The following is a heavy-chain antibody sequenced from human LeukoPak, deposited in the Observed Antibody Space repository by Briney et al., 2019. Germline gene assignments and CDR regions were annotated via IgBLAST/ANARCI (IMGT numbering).Heavy chain of an antibody. V-gene: IGHV4-59*08. J-gene: IGHJ4*02. D-gene: IGHD4-17*01. CDR2: IYYSGST. CDR1: GGSISSYY. Sequence: KPSETLSLTCTVPGGSISSYYWSWIRQPPGKGLECIGYIYYSGSTNYNPSLKSRVTISVDTSKNQFSLNLSSVTAADTAVYYCARLLRVTTVGPDLYYFDYWGQGTLVTVSS. CDR3: ARLLRVTTVGPDLYYFDY.